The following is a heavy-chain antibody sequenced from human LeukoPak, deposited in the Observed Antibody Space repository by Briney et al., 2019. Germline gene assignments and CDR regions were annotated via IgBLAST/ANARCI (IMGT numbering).Heavy chain of an antibody. Sequence: TSQTLSLTCTVSGGSISSGGYYWSWIRQPPGKGLEWIGYIYHSGSTYYNPSLRSRVTISVDTSKNQFSLKLSSVTAADTAVYYCPRGGSSRQIHDYWGQGTLVTV. D-gene: IGHD6-13*01. V-gene: IGHV4-30-2*01. J-gene: IGHJ4*02. CDR3: PRGGSSRQIHDY. CDR2: IYHSGST. CDR1: GGSISSGGYY.